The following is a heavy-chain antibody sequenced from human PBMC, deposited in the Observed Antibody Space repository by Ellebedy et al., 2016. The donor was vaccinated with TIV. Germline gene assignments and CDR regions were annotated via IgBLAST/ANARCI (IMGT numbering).Heavy chain of an antibody. CDR3: AKVGDYGDYLDY. Sequence: GESLKISXAASGFTFSSYGMHWVRQAPGKGLEWVAVISYDGSNKYYADSVKGRFTISRDNSKNTLYLQMNSLRAEDTAVYYCAKVGDYGDYLDYWGQGTLVTVSS. J-gene: IGHJ4*02. CDR2: ISYDGSNK. CDR1: GFTFSSYG. V-gene: IGHV3-30*18. D-gene: IGHD4-17*01.